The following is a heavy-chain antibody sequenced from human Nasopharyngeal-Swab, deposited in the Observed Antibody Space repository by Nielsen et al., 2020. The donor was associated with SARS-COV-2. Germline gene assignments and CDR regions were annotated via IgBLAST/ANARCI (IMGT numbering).Heavy chain of an antibody. J-gene: IGHJ4*02. CDR2: IDTVGSST. D-gene: IGHD4-11*01. V-gene: IGHV3-74*01. CDR1: GYSFRTYG. CDR3: ARGTADYSNPSFDY. Sequence: GESLKISCVASGYSFRTYGMSWVRQAPGKGLVWVSRIDTVGSSTIYADSVKGRFTISRDNAKNSLYLLMNSLRSEDTALYYCARGTADYSNPSFDYWGQGTLVTVPS.